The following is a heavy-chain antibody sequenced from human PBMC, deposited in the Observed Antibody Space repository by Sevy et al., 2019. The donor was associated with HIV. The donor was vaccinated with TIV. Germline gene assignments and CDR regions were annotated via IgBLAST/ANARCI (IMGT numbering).Heavy chain of an antibody. V-gene: IGHV1-69*13. CDR3: ARGGPDDILTHYGMDV. J-gene: IGHJ6*02. CDR2: IIPILGTT. CDR1: GGSFSFYG. D-gene: IGHD3-9*01. Sequence: ASVKVSCKAFGGSFSFYGISWVRQAPGQGLEWMAGIIPILGTTKYAQKFQGRVTITADESTSPVYMELTSLRSEDTAVYYCARGGPDDILTHYGMDVWGQGTTVTVSS.